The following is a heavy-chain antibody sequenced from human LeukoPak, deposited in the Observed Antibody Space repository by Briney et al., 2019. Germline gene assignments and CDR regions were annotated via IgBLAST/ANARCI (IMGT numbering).Heavy chain of an antibody. V-gene: IGHV4-59*01. CDR2: VYYTGSI. CDR1: GGSMTSYY. J-gene: IGHJ4*02. D-gene: IGHD3-16*01. CDR3: ARGGYYFDY. Sequence: ASETLSLTCTVSGGSMTSYYWGWIRQPPGKGLEWIGYVYYTGSINYNPSLKSRVTISVDTTKNQFSLRLTSVTTADTSVYYCARGGYYFDYWGQGTWSPSPQ.